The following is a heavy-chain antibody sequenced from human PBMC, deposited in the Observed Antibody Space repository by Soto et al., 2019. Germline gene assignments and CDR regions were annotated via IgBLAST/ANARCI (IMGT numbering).Heavy chain of an antibody. J-gene: IGHJ6*02. D-gene: IGHD2-2*01. V-gene: IGHV4-39*01. CDR3: ARRVPAGAAYYHYAMEV. CDR2: IHYSGST. Sequence: PSETLSLTCTVSGGSISSTNYYWGWIRQPPGKGLEWIGSIHYSGSTYYNPSLKSRVTISVDTSKNQFSLRLSSVTAADTTVYYCARRVPAGAAYYHYAMEVWGQGTTVTVSS. CDR1: GGSISSTNYY.